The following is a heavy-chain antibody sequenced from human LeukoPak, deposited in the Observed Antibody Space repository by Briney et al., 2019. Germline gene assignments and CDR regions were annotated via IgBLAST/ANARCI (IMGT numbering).Heavy chain of an antibody. V-gene: IGHV1-2*06. Sequence: ASVKVSCKASGYRFIDYFIHWVRQAPGQGPECMGRINPNTGDTKYVQRFQGRVTMTRDTSSSTAYMELSGLNSDDTAMYFCARDVIMGYEHGWFDPWGQGTLVTVSS. CDR2: INPNTGDT. CDR3: ARDVIMGYEHGWFDP. CDR1: GYRFIDYF. J-gene: IGHJ5*02. D-gene: IGHD2-8*01.